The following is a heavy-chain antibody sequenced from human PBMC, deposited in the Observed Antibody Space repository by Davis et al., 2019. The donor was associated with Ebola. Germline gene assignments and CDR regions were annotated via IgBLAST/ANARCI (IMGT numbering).Heavy chain of an antibody. J-gene: IGHJ6*04. V-gene: IGHV3-30*18. Sequence: PGGSLRLSCAASGFTFSSYGMHWVRQAPGKGLEWVAVISYDGSNKYYADSVKGRSTISRDNSKNTLYLQMNSLRAEDTAVYYCAKGDVDTAMVAYYYYGMDVWGKGTTVTVSS. CDR1: GFTFSSYG. CDR3: AKGDVDTAMVAYYYYGMDV. CDR2: ISYDGSNK. D-gene: IGHD5-18*01.